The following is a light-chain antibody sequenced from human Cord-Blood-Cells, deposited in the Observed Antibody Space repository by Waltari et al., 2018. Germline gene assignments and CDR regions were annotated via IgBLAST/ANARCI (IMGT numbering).Light chain of an antibody. CDR3: SSYTSSSTWV. J-gene: IGLJ3*02. CDR1: SSDVWGYNY. V-gene: IGLV2-14*01. Sequence: QSALTQPASVSGSPGQSITISCTGTSSDVWGYNYFSWDQQHPGKAPKFMIYDVSNRSSGVSNRFSCSESCNTASLTISGLQAEDEADYYCSSYTSSSTWVFGGGTKLTVL. CDR2: DVS.